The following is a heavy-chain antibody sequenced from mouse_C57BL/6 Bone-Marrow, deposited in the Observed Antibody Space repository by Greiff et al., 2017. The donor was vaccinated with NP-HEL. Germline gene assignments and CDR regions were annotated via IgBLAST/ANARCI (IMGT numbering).Heavy chain of an antibody. CDR1: GYTFTSYW. J-gene: IGHJ1*03. Sequence: QVQLQQPGAELVKPGASVKLSCKASGYTFTSYWMHWVKQRPGQGLEWIGMIHPNSGSPNYNEKFKGKATLTADKSSSTAYMELRSLTSEDSAVYFCARQVLWEYFDVWGTGTTVTVSS. V-gene: IGHV1-64*01. CDR2: IHPNSGSP. D-gene: IGHD1-1*02. CDR3: ARQVLWEYFDV.